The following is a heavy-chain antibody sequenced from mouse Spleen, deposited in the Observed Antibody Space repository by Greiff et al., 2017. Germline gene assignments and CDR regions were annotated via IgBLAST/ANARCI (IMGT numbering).Heavy chain of an antibody. Sequence: VQLKESGAELVKPGASVKLSCTASGFNIKDYYMHWVKQRTEQGLEWIGRIDPEDGETKYAPKFQGKATITADTSSNTAYLQLSSLTSEDTAVYYCTTRAYGSSYFDYWGQGTTLTVSS. CDR3: TTRAYGSSYFDY. CDR2: IDPEDGET. V-gene: IGHV14-2*01. CDR1: GFNIKDYY. D-gene: IGHD1-1*01. J-gene: IGHJ2*01.